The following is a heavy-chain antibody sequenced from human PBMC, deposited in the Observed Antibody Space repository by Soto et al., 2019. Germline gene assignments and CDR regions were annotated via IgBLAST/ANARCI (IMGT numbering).Heavy chain of an antibody. CDR1: GYTFTGYY. J-gene: IGHJ4*02. Sequence: ASVKVSCKASGYTFTGYYMHWVRQAPGQGLEWMGWINPNSGGTNYAQKFQGRVTMTRDTSISTAYMELSRLRSDDTAVYYCARVEMATILRGTFDYWGQGTLVTVSS. D-gene: IGHD5-12*01. V-gene: IGHV1-2*02. CDR3: ARVEMATILRGTFDY. CDR2: INPNSGGT.